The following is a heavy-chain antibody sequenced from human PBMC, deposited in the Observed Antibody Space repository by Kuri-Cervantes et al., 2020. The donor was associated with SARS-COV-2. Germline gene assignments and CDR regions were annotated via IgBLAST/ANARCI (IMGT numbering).Heavy chain of an antibody. Sequence: LSLTCAASGFTFSGHWIHWVRQAPGKGLVWVSRINPDGSYTNNADSVKGRFTLSRDNAKNMLFLQMNSLRAEDTAVYYCARDEAGTGSFAYFDLWGRGTLITVSS. CDR3: ARDEAGTGSFAYFDL. CDR1: GFTFSGHW. D-gene: IGHD6-19*01. CDR2: INPDGSYT. V-gene: IGHV3-74*01. J-gene: IGHJ2*01.